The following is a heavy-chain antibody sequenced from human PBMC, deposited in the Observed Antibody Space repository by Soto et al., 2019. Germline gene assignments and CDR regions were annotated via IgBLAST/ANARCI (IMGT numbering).Heavy chain of an antibody. CDR2: MNPNSGNT. J-gene: IGHJ3*02. V-gene: IGHV1-8*01. Sequence: ASVKVSCKASGYTFTSYDINWVRQATGQGLEWMGWMNPNSGNTGYAQKFQGRVTMTRNTSISTAYMELSSLRSEDTAVYYCARRLRFFDWLLLAAFDIWGQGTMVTVSS. D-gene: IGHD3-3*01. CDR1: GYTFTSYD. CDR3: ARRLRFFDWLLLAAFDI.